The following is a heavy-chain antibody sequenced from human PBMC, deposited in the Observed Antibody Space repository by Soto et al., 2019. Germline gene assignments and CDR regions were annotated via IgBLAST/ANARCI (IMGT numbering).Heavy chain of an antibody. V-gene: IGHV1-69*02. J-gene: IGHJ5*02. CDR1: GGTFSSYT. CDR3: ADLTVGDISKRLYWFDP. CDR2: IIPILGIA. Sequence: QVQLVQSGAEVKKPGSSVKVSCKASGGTFSSYTISWVRQAPGQGLEWMGRIIPILGIANYAQKFQGRVTITANKSTSTAYMELSSLRSEDTAVYYCADLTVGDISKRLYWFDPWGQGTLVTVSS. D-gene: IGHD4-4*01.